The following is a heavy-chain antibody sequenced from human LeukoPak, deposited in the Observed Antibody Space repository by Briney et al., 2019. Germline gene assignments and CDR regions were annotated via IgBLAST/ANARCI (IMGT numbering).Heavy chain of an antibody. CDR3: ARVGIAAARDAFDI. Sequence: SETLSLTCTVSGGSISSYYWSWIRQPPGKGLEWIGYIYYSGSTNYNPSLTSRVTISVDTSKNQFSLKLSSVTAADTAVYYCARVGIAAARDAFDIWGQGTMVTVSS. CDR1: GGSISSYY. CDR2: IYYSGST. J-gene: IGHJ3*02. V-gene: IGHV4-59*01. D-gene: IGHD6-13*01.